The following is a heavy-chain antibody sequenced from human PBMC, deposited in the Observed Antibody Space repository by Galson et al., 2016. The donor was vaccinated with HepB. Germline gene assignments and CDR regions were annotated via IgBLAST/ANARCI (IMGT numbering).Heavy chain of an antibody. J-gene: IGHJ6*02. D-gene: IGHD6-19*01. CDR1: GFPFRLYG. CDR3: AKDLVAGAVDYGMDV. CDR2: ISNDGSNK. Sequence: SLRLSCAASGFPFRLYGMHWVRQAPGKGLEWVAVISNDGSNKYYTDSVKGRFTITREKSRNTLYLQLNSLRPEDTATYYCAKDLVAGAVDYGMDVWGQGTTVTVSS. V-gene: IGHV3-30*18.